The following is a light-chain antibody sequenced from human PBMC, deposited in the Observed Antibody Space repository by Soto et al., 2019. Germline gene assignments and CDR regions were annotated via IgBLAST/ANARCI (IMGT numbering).Light chain of an antibody. Sequence: DIVMTQSPDSLAVSLGERATINCKSSQSALYSSNNKNYLAWYQQKPGQPPKLLIYWASTRESGVPDRFSGSGSGTDFTLTISSLQAEDVAVYYCQQYYDAPQNFGQGTKVEIK. CDR1: QSALYSSNNKNY. CDR3: QQYYDAPQN. CDR2: WAS. J-gene: IGKJ1*01. V-gene: IGKV4-1*01.